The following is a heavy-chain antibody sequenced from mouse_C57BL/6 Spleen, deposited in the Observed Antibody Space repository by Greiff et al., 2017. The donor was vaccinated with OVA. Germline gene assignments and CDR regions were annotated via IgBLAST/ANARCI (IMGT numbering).Heavy chain of an antibody. V-gene: IGHV1-80*01. D-gene: IGHD1-1*01. CDR1: GYAFSSYW. Sequence: QVQLKESGAELVKPGASVKISCKASGYAFSSYWMNWVKQRPGKGLEWIGQIYPGDGDTNYNGKFKGKATLTADKSSSTAYMQLSSLTSEDSAVYFCAREGHYYGSSLRPWFAYWGQGTLVTVSA. CDR3: AREGHYYGSSLRPWFAY. J-gene: IGHJ3*01. CDR2: IYPGDGDT.